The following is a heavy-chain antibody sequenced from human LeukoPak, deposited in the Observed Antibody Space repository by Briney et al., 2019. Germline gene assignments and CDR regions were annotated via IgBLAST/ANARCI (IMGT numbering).Heavy chain of an antibody. CDR3: AREGPPGRVQIYYHMDV. J-gene: IGHJ6*03. CDR2: IYHSGST. CDR1: GYSISSGYY. D-gene: IGHD1-1*01. V-gene: IGHV4-38-2*02. Sequence: PSETLSLTCAVSGYSISSGYYWGWIRQPPGKGLEWIGSIYHSGSTYYNPSLKSRVTISVDTSKNQFSLKLSSVTAADTAVYYCAREGPPGRVQIYYHMDVWGKGTTVTVSS.